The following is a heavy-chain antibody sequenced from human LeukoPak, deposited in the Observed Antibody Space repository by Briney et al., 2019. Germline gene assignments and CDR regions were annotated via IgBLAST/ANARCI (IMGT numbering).Heavy chain of an antibody. V-gene: IGHV3-23*01. CDR2: ISGSNHTT. CDR3: AKDGNYFDSSGYLIPFDY. D-gene: IGHD3-22*01. J-gene: IGHJ4*02. Sequence: GGSLRLSCAASGFTFSRFAMSWVRQAPGKGLEWVSSISGSNHTTYYADSVKGRFTISRDNSKNILYLQMNSLRADDTAVYYCAKDGNYFDSSGYLIPFDYWGQGTLVTVSS. CDR1: GFTFSRFA.